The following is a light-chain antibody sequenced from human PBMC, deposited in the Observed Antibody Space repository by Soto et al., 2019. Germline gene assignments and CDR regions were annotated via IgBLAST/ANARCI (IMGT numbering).Light chain of an antibody. CDR3: MCYAGENNWV. CDR1: SSDVGTHGY. V-gene: IGLV2-8*01. J-gene: IGLJ3*02. Sequence: QSALTQPPSASGSPGQSVTISCTGTSSDVGTHGYVSWYQQHAGKAPKLMIYDVTKRPSGVPDRFSGSKSANTASLTVSGLQAEDEADYYCMCYAGENNWVFGGGTKLTVL. CDR2: DVT.